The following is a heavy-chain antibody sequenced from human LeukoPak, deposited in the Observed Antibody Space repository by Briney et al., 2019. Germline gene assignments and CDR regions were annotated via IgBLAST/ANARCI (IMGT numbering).Heavy chain of an antibody. Sequence: ASVKVSCKASGGTFSSYAISWVRQAPGQGLEWMGGTIPIFGTANYAQKFQGRVTITADESTSTAYMELSSLRSEDTAVYYCARERRGVVVPAAIHPNYYYYGMDVWGQGTTVTVSS. J-gene: IGHJ6*02. CDR3: ARERRGVVVPAAIHPNYYYYGMDV. CDR1: GGTFSSYA. V-gene: IGHV1-69*13. CDR2: TIPIFGTA. D-gene: IGHD2-2*02.